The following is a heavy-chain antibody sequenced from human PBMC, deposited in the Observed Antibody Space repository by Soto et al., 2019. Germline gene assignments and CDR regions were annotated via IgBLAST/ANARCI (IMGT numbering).Heavy chain of an antibody. CDR1: GDSLTNNHW. Sequence: QLQLRESGPGLVQPSGTLSLTCDVSGDSLTNNHWWSWVRQAPGKGLEWICEFWHTGRPNYNPSLKSRVALSIDKPKNQFVLKLGSVTAAYTAVYYCVRDSRTGCSSINCYMHWGQGTLVTVSS. J-gene: IGHJ4*02. D-gene: IGHD2-15*01. CDR2: FWHTGRP. V-gene: IGHV4-4*02. CDR3: VRDSRTGCSSINCYMH.